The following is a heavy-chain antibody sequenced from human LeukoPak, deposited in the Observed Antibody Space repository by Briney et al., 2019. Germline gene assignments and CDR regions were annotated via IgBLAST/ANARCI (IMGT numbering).Heavy chain of an antibody. D-gene: IGHD6-13*01. Sequence: SETPSLTCAVYGGSFSGYYWSWIRQPPGKGLEWIGEINHSGSTNYNPSLKSRVTISVDTSKNQFSLKLSSVTAADTAVYYCARDSNRGGFDYWGQGTLVTVSS. J-gene: IGHJ4*02. CDR3: ARDSNRGGFDY. V-gene: IGHV4-34*01. CDR1: GGSFSGYY. CDR2: INHSGST.